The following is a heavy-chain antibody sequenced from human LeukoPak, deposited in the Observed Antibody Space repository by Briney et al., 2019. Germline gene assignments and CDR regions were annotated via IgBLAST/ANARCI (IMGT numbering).Heavy chain of an antibody. CDR1: GFTFTTYA. Sequence: GGTLRLSCSASGFTFTTYAMSWVRQAPGKGLEWVSAMSGGGGSTYYADSVKGRFTISRDNSKNTLYLQMNSLRAEDTAVYYCAKWGCSGSDCYPFDYWGQGTLVTVSS. D-gene: IGHD2-21*02. V-gene: IGHV3-23*01. CDR3: AKWGCSGSDCYPFDY. J-gene: IGHJ4*02. CDR2: MSGGGGST.